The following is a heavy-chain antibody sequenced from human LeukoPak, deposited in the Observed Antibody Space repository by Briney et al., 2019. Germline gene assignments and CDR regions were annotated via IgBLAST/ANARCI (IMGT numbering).Heavy chain of an antibody. Sequence: GGSLRLSCAASGFTFSSYSMNWVRQAPGKGLEWVSSISSSSSYIYYADSVKGRFTISRDNAKNSLYLQMNSLRAEDTAVYCCARLGSSAHDVWGQGTLVTVSS. J-gene: IGHJ4*02. CDR1: GFTFSSYS. CDR3: ARLGSSAHDV. CDR2: ISSSSSYI. V-gene: IGHV3-21*01. D-gene: IGHD6-6*01.